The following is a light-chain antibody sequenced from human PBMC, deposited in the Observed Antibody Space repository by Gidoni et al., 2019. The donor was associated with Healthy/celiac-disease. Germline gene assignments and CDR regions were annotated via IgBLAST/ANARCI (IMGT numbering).Light chain of an antibody. CDR1: QSVSSSY. J-gene: IGKJ1*01. V-gene: IGKV3-20*01. Sequence: LSCRASQSVSSSYLAWYQQKPGQAPRLLIYGASSRATGIPDRFSGSGSGTDFTLTISRLEPEDFAVYYCQQYGSSPPAFVQGTKVEIK. CDR3: QQYGSSPPA. CDR2: GAS.